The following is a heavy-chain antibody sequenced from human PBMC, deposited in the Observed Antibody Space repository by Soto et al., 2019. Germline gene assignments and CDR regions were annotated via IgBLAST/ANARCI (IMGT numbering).Heavy chain of an antibody. CDR2: ISSSSTI. V-gene: IGHV3-48*02. J-gene: IGHJ4*02. CDR1: GFTFSSYS. D-gene: IGHD3-3*01. CDR3: ARSRSYDFWSGYIIQMAFWAGFDY. Sequence: GGSLRLSCAASGFTFSSYSMNWVRQAPGKGLEWVSYISSSSTIYYADSVKGRFTISRDNAKNSLYLQMNSLRDEDTAVYYCARSRSYDFWSGYIIQMAFWAGFDYWGQGSLVTVSS.